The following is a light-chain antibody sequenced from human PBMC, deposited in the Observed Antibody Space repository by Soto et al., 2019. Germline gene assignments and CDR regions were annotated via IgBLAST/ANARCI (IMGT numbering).Light chain of an antibody. CDR3: QQCSNWLT. V-gene: IGKV3-11*01. CDR2: DAS. Sequence: EIVLTQSPATLSLSPGERATLSCRASQSVSSYLAWYQQKPGQAPRLLIYDASNRATGIPARLSGSGSGTDFTLTSSSLGPEDFAVYHCQQCSNWLTCGGGTKVEIK. CDR1: QSVSSY. J-gene: IGKJ4*01.